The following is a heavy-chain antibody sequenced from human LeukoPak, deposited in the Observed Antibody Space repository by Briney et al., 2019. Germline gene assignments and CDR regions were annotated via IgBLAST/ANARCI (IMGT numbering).Heavy chain of an antibody. CDR3: ARLQIGGSYYFDY. Sequence: SETLSLTCTVSGGSTSIYYWSWIRQPPGKGLEWLGYIYYSGNTNYNPSLNSRVTISVDTSKNQFSLRLSPVTAADTAVYYCARLQIGGSYYFDYWGQGTLVTVSS. CDR2: IYYSGNT. J-gene: IGHJ4*02. CDR1: GGSTSIYY. V-gene: IGHV4-59*08. D-gene: IGHD3-16*01.